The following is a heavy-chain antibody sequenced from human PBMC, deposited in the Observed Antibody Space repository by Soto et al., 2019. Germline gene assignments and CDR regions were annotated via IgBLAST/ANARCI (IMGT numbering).Heavy chain of an antibody. V-gene: IGHV1-18*01. CDR3: TRDLTPPGS. D-gene: IGHD2-15*01. Sequence: QVQLVQSGAEVKKPGASVKVSCKASGYTFTSYGISWVRQAPGQGLEWMGWISAYNGNTNYAQKLHGRVTMTADTTESTAYMEVRSLRSDDPAVYYCTRDLTPPGSWGQGTLVTVAA. CDR2: ISAYNGNT. CDR1: GYTFTSYG. J-gene: IGHJ5*02.